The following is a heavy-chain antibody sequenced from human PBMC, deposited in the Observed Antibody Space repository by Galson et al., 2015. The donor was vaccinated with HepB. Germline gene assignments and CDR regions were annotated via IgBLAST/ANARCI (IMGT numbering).Heavy chain of an antibody. Sequence: SLRLSCAASGFTFNNYWMNWVRQAPGRGPEWVANIKQDGSEKYYVDSVKGRFTISRDNAKNSLYLQMNSLRAEDMAVYYCARDEGDHGWFDPWGQGTLVTVSS. D-gene: IGHD3-16*01. CDR1: GFTFNNYW. V-gene: IGHV3-7*01. CDR3: ARDEGDHGWFDP. CDR2: IKQDGSEK. J-gene: IGHJ5*02.